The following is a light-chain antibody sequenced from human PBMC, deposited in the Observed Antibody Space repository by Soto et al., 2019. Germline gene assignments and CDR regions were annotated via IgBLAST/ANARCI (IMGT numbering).Light chain of an antibody. J-gene: IGKJ2*01. Sequence: EIVLTQSPATLSLSPGEGVTLSCRASQSVSSYLAWYQQKPGQAPRLLIYDAFNRATGIPDRFSGSGSGTDFTLTISSLVPEDFAVYYCQQRSNWPPEFTFGQGTKLEI. V-gene: IGKV3-11*01. CDR2: DAF. CDR3: QQRSNWPPEFT. CDR1: QSVSSY.